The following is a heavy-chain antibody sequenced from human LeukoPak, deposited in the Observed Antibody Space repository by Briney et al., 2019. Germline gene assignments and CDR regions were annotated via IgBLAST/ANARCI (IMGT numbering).Heavy chain of an antibody. D-gene: IGHD3-3*01. J-gene: IGHJ4*02. CDR2: IKGDERGT. V-gene: IGHV3-74*01. Sequence: PGGSLRLSCVGSGFTFSNYWMHWVRQVPGKGLVWVSQIKGDERGTSYADSVKGRFTISRDNAKNTLYLQMDSLRGEDTAVYFCAKGNDYWRGFIADWGQGTLVTVST. CDR1: GFTFSNYW. CDR3: AKGNDYWRGFIAD.